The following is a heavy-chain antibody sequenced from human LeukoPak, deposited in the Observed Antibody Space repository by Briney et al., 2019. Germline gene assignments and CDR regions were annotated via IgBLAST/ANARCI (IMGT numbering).Heavy chain of an antibody. CDR2: ISSSSSNI. J-gene: IGHJ4*02. D-gene: IGHD2-2*01. V-gene: IGHV3-21*01. CDR3: ARDKVVVTWAFEY. Sequence: GGSLRLSCAASGFTFSSYSMNWVRQAPGKGLEWVSSISSSSSNIYYADSVKGRFTISRDNAKNSLYLQMNSLRAEDTAVYYCARDKVVVTWAFEYWGQGTLVTVSS. CDR1: GFTFSSYS.